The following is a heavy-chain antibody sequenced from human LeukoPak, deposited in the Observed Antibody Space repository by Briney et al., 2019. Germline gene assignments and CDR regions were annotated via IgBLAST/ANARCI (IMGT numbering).Heavy chain of an antibody. CDR3: TRDGGSFCDFDY. CDR1: GFSFRNYS. Sequence: GGSLGLSCVASGFSFRNYSIHWVRQAPGKGLEYVSVINTDGRITYYADSVKGRFTISRDNSKNTVYLQMGSLRGEDMAVYYCTRDGGSFCDFDYWGQGALVTVSS. D-gene: IGHD1-26*01. V-gene: IGHV3-64*02. CDR2: INTDGRIT. J-gene: IGHJ4*02.